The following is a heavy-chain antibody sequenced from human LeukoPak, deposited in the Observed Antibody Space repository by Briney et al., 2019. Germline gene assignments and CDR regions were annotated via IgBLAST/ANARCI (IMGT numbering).Heavy chain of an antibody. V-gene: IGHV3-23*01. CDR3: AKGAYDYYYYIDV. D-gene: IGHD3-16*01. Sequence: GGSLRLSCAASGFTVSSNYMSWVRQAPGKGLEWVSSISGSGGSTFYADSVKGRFTISRDNSKNMLYLQMNSLRAEDTAVYYCAKGAYDYYYYIDVWGKGTTVTVSS. J-gene: IGHJ6*03. CDR1: GFTVSSNY. CDR2: ISGSGGST.